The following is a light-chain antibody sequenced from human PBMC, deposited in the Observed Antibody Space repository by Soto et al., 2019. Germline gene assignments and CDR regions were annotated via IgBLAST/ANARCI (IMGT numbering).Light chain of an antibody. CDR1: QGISNN. CDR2: LAT. CDR3: HTYNSAPWT. J-gene: IGKJ1*01. Sequence: DIQMTQSPSSLSASVGDRVTITCRASQGISNNLTWFQQKPGKVPKLLIYLATTLQSGVPSRFSGSGSGTDFTLTISSLQPEDVATYYCHTYNSAPWTFGQGTRVEI. V-gene: IGKV1-27*01.